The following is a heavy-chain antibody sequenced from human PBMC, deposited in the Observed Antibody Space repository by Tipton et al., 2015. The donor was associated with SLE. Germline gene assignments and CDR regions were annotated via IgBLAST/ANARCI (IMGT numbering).Heavy chain of an antibody. CDR1: RFTFSNSD. CDR3: ASQPRRNRDYSDSLDGLDI. Sequence: SLRLSCVASRFTFSNSDMNWVRQAPGKGLEWTSYISSSGSTIFYADSVKGRFTISRVNSKNSLYLQMNSLRAEDTAVYYCASQPRRNRDYSDSLDGLDIWGQGTMVTVSS. CDR2: ISSSGSTI. D-gene: IGHD4-11*01. J-gene: IGHJ3*02. V-gene: IGHV3-48*03.